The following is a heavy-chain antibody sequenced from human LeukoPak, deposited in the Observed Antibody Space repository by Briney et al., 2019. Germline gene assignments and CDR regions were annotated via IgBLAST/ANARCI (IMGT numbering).Heavy chain of an antibody. J-gene: IGHJ6*04. CDR1: GFTFSSYS. CDR3: ARGGLGIGYYYYGMDV. V-gene: IGHV3-21*01. D-gene: IGHD7-27*01. CDR2: ISSSSSYI. Sequence: GGSLRLSCAASGFTFSSYSMNSVRQAPGKGLEWVSSISSSSSYIYYADSVKGRFTISRDNAKNSLYLQMNSLRAEDTAVYYCARGGLGIGYYYYGMDVWGKGTTVTVSS.